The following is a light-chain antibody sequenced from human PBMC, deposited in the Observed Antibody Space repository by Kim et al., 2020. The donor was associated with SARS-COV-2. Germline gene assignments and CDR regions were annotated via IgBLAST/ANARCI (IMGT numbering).Light chain of an antibody. CDR1: SSNIGAPYD. J-gene: IGLJ2*01. V-gene: IGLV1-40*01. Sequence: QSVLTQPPSVSRAPGQRVIISCTGSSSNIGAPYDVHWYQQLPGTAPKLLIYDTSKRPSGVPDRFSGSKSGTSASLSITGLQAEDEADYYCQSYDSSLRVFGGGTQLTVL. CDR2: DTS. CDR3: QSYDSSLRV.